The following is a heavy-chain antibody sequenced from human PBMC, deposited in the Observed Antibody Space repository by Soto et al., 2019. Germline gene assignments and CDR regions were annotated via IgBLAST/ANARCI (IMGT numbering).Heavy chain of an antibody. J-gene: IGHJ6*02. CDR2: ISYDGSNK. Sequence: GGSLRLSCAASGFTFSSYAMHWVRQAPGKGLEWVAVISYDGSNKYYADSVKGRFTISRDNSKNTLYLQMNSLRAEDTAGYYCARDLDIADYVWGSYPGPIYYYYYGMDVWGQGTTVTVSS. V-gene: IGHV3-30-3*01. CDR1: GFTFSSYA. CDR3: ARDLDIADYVWGSYPGPIYYYYYGMDV. D-gene: IGHD3-16*02.